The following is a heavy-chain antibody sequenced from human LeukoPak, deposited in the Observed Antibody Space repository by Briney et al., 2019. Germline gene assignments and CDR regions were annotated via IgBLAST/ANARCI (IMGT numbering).Heavy chain of an antibody. D-gene: IGHD3-22*01. CDR1: GYTFTSYG. Sequence: ASVKVSCKAPGYTFTSYGISWVRQAPGQGLEWMGWISANNGNTNYAQKIQDRVTMTIDTSTSTAYMDLRSLRSDDTAVFYCARADFYDNRGYFYENACDYWGQGTLVTVSS. CDR2: ISANNGNT. CDR3: ARADFYDNRGYFYENACDY. V-gene: IGHV1-18*01. J-gene: IGHJ4*02.